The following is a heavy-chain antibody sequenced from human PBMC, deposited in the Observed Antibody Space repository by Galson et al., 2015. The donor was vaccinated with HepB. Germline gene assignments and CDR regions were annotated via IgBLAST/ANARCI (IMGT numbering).Heavy chain of an antibody. Sequence: SLRLSCAASGFTFSNAWMSWVRQAPGKGLEWVGRIKSKTDGGTTDYAAPVKGRFTISRGDSKNTLYLQMNSLKTEDTAVYYCTTGLWFGVVELGFQFDYWGQGTLVTVSS. J-gene: IGHJ4*02. V-gene: IGHV3-15*01. CDR3: TTGLWFGVVELGFQFDY. D-gene: IGHD3-10*01. CDR2: IKSKTDGGTT. CDR1: GFTFSNAW.